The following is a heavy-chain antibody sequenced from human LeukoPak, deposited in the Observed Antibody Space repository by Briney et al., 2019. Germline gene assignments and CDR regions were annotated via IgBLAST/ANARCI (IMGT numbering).Heavy chain of an antibody. D-gene: IGHD3-10*01. Sequence: GGSLRLSCAASGFTLSSYSMNWVRQAPGKGLEWVSYISSSGSTIYYADSVKGRFTISRDNAKNSLFLQMSSLRAEDTAVYYCARADSGTYYNFDIWGQGTMITVSS. V-gene: IGHV3-48*04. CDR2: ISSSGSTI. J-gene: IGHJ3*02. CDR1: GFTLSSYS. CDR3: ARADSGTYYNFDI.